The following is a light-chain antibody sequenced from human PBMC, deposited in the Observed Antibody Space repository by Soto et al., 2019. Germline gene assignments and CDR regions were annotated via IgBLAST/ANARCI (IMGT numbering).Light chain of an antibody. Sequence: QSVLTQPASVSGSPGQSITISCTGTSSDVGGYNYVFWYQQHPGKAPKLMFYEVSNRPSGVSNRFSGSKSGNTASLTISGLQAEDEADYYCASYTSSSSYVFGTGTKLTVL. V-gene: IGLV2-14*01. J-gene: IGLJ1*01. CDR2: EVS. CDR3: ASYTSSSSYV. CDR1: SSDVGGYNY.